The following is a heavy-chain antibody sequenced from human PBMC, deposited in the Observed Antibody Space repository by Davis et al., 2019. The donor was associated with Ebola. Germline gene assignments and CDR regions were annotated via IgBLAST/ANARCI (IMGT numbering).Heavy chain of an antibody. J-gene: IGHJ6*03. Sequence: GESLKISCAASGFTFSSYAMSWVRQAPGKGLEWVSAISGSGGSTYYADSVKGRFTISRDNSKNTLYLQMNSLRAEDTAVYYCATAYYYYYMDVWGKGTTVTVSS. CDR2: ISGSGGST. CDR3: ATAYYYYYMDV. CDR1: GFTFSSYA. V-gene: IGHV3-23*01.